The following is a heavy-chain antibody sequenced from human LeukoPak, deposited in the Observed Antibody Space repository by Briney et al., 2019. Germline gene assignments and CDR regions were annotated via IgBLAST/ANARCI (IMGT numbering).Heavy chain of an antibody. J-gene: IGHJ1*01. V-gene: IGHV1-69*04. D-gene: IGHD6-13*01. CDR2: IIPILGIT. CDR3: ARPQTPATDTYFQH. Sequence: SVKVSCKASGGTFSSYAISWVRQAPGQGLEWMGRIIPILGITNSAQRPQGRVTITADKSTNTAYMELSSLRSDDTAMYYYARPQTPATDTYFQHWGQGTLVTVSS. CDR1: GGTFSSYA.